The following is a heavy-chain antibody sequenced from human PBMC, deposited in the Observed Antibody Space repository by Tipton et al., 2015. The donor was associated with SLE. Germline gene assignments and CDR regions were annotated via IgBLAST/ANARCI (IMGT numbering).Heavy chain of an antibody. CDR3: AEDVLPLTTERFDS. D-gene: IGHD4-17*01. CDR2: IKQNGSEK. V-gene: IGHV3-7*01. Sequence: LSLTCAVSGFTFSGYALTWVRQAPGKGLEWVAHIKQNGSEKYYVDSVKGGFTISRDNSKETLYLQLNSLRLEDTGLYFCAEDVLPLTTERFDSWGQGTLVTVSS. CDR1: GFTFSGYA. J-gene: IGHJ4*02.